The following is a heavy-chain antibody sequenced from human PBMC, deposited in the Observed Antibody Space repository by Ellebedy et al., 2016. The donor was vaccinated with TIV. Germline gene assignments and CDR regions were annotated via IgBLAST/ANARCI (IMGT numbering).Heavy chain of an antibody. CDR3: ARDPGGGGDYGDNWFDP. D-gene: IGHD3-10*01. CDR2: IYKNGGT. CDR1: GFTVSDYF. V-gene: IGHV3-66*01. Sequence: GGSLRLSCAASGFTVSDYFMTWVRQAPGKGLEWVSVIYKNGGTNYTDSVNGRSTITRDDSKNTLYLQMNSLRAEDTAVYYCARDPGGGGDYGDNWFDPWGQGTLVTVSS. J-gene: IGHJ5*02.